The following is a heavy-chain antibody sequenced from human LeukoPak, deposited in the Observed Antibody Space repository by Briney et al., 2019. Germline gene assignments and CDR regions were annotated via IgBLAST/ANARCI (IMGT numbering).Heavy chain of an antibody. D-gene: IGHD4-17*01. CDR3: ARGQTTVTN. CDR1: GFSFSDYW. Sequence: GGSLRLSCAASGFSFSDYWMNWVRQAPGKGLEWVANIEQDGSKKYYVDSVRGRFTVSRDNAKNSLYLQMNSLRAEDTAVYFCARGQTTVTNWGQGTLVTVSS. J-gene: IGHJ4*01. V-gene: IGHV3-7*03. CDR2: IEQDGSKK.